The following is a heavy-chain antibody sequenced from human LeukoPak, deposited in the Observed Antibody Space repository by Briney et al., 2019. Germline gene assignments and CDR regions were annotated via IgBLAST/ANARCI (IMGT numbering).Heavy chain of an antibody. CDR1: GYTFTGYH. CDR2: INPNSGGT. D-gene: IGHD6-19*01. Sequence: GASVKVSCKASGYTFTGYHMHWVRQAPGQGLEWMGWINPNSGGTNYAQKFQGRGTMTRDTSINTAYMELSRLRSDDTAVYYCARSWYSSGDTFDYWGQGTLVPVSS. CDR3: ARSWYSSGDTFDY. J-gene: IGHJ4*02. V-gene: IGHV1-2*02.